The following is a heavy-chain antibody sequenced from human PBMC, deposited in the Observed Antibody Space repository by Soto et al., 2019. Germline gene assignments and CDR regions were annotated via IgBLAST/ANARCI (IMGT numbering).Heavy chain of an antibody. Sequence: SGPTLVNPTQTLTLTCTFSGFSLSTSGMCVSWIRQPPGKALEWLALIDWDDDKYYSTSLKTRLTISKDTSKNQVVLTMTNMDPVVKATYYCVRYSRYYYGSGRAYYYSGRDVWGQGTLVTVSS. J-gene: IGHJ6*02. CDR1: GFSLSTSGMC. D-gene: IGHD3-10*01. V-gene: IGHV2-70*01. CDR2: IDWDDDK. CDR3: VRYSRYYYGSGRAYYYSGRDV.